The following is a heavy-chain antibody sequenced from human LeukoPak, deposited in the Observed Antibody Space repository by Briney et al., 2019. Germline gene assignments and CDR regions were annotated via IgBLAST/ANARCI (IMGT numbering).Heavy chain of an antibody. V-gene: IGHV3-30*02. J-gene: IGHJ3*02. Sequence: GGSLGLSCAASGFTFRSHDMHWVRQAPGKGLEWVTFVRFDGSDKNYADSVKGRFTISRDNSKNTLSLQMISLRAEDTAVYYCAKSLYPDAFDIWGQGTMVTVS. CDR3: AKSLYPDAFDI. CDR1: GFTFRSHD. CDR2: VRFDGSDK. D-gene: IGHD2-8*01.